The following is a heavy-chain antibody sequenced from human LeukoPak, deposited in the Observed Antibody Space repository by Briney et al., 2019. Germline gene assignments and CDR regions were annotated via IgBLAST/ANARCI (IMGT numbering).Heavy chain of an antibody. J-gene: IGHJ6*02. CDR2: ISSSSSYI. Sequence: PGRSLRLSCAASGFTFSSYSMNWVRQAPGKGLEWVSSISSSSSYIYYADSVKGRFTISRDNAKNSLYLQMNSLRAEDTAVYYCARDVQSYGMDVWGQGTTVTVSS. D-gene: IGHD3-10*02. V-gene: IGHV3-21*01. CDR1: GFTFSSYS. CDR3: ARDVQSYGMDV.